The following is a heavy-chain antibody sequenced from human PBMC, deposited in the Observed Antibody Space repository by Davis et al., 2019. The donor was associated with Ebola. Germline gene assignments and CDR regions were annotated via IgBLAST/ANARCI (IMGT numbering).Heavy chain of an antibody. CDR3: AKGSIAARVGAVDI. CDR1: GFTFSSYA. J-gene: IGHJ3*02. V-gene: IGHV3-23*01. Sequence: GESLKISCAASGFTFSSYAMSWVRQAPGKGLEWVSAISGSGGSTYYADSLKGRFTISRDTSKNTLYLQMNSLRAEDTAVYYCAKGSIAARVGAVDIWGQGTMVTVSS. D-gene: IGHD6-6*01. CDR2: ISGSGGST.